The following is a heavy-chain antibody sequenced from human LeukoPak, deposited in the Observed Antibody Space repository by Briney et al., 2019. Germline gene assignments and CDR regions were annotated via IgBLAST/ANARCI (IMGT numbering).Heavy chain of an antibody. D-gene: IGHD3-16*01. CDR1: GFTFSSYE. Sequence: GGSLRLSCAASGFTFSSYEMNRVRQAPGKGLGWVSYISSSGSTIYYADSVKGRFTISRDNAKNSLYLQMNSLRAEDTAVYYCARERGETTVGRYYYYGMDVWGQGTTVTVSS. V-gene: IGHV3-48*03. J-gene: IGHJ6*02. CDR3: ARERGETTVGRYYYYGMDV. CDR2: ISSSGSTI.